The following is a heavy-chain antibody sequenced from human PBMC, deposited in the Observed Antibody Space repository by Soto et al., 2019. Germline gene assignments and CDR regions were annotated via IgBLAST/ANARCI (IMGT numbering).Heavy chain of an antibody. CDR1: GYTFTSYC. CDR3: ARDSLGRYTATAHWYYAMDV. Sequence: ASVKVSCKASGYTFTSYCISWMREAPGQGLEWMGWISAYNGNTNDAQKLQGRVTMTTDTSTSTAYMELRSMRSDDTAVYYCARDSLGRYTATAHWYYAMDVWGQGTTVTVSS. D-gene: IGHD2-2*02. J-gene: IGHJ6*02. CDR2: ISAYNGNT. V-gene: IGHV1-18*01.